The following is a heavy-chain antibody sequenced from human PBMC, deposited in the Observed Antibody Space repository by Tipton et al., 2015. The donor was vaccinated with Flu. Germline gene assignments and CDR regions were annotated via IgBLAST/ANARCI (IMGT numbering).Heavy chain of an antibody. CDR1: GFTFSSYS. CDR3: ARDPPLYNYIWGSAFDY. D-gene: IGHD3-16*01. CDR2: ISSRSSYI. Sequence: SLRLSCAASGFTFSSYSMNWVRQAPGKGLEWVSSISSRSSYIYYADSVRGRFTISRDNAKNSLLLQMNSLRAEDTAVYYCARDPPLYNYIWGSAFDYWGQGTLVTVSS. J-gene: IGHJ4*02. V-gene: IGHV3-21*01.